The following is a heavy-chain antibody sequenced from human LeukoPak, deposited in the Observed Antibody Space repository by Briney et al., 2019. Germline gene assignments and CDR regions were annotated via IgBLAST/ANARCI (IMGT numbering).Heavy chain of an antibody. J-gene: IGHJ4*02. CDR3: ASGDFWSGYYPPGY. Sequence: GGSLRLSCAASGFTFSSYSMNWVRQAPGKGLEWVSSISSSSSYIYYADSVKGRFTISRDNAKNSLYLQTNSLRAEDTAVYYCASGDFWSGYYPPGYWGQGTLATVSS. D-gene: IGHD3-3*01. CDR2: ISSSSSYI. V-gene: IGHV3-21*01. CDR1: GFTFSSYS.